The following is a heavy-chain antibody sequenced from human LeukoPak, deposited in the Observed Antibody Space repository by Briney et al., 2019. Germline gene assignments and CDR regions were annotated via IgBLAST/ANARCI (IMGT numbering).Heavy chain of an antibody. D-gene: IGHD6-25*01. Sequence: SETLSLTCTVSGDSLNSYYWSWIRQPPGGGLQWIGYIFYSGSSNYNASLRSRVAISVDTSKNQFSLKLTSVTAADTAVYYCAGRAARFFDYGGQGILVTVSS. CDR3: AGRAARFFDY. CDR2: IFYSGSS. J-gene: IGHJ4*02. V-gene: IGHV4-59*01. CDR1: GDSLNSYY.